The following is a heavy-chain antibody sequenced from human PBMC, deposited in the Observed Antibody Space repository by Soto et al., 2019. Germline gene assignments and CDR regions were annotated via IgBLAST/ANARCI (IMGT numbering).Heavy chain of an antibody. CDR1: GGTFSSYA. J-gene: IGHJ2*01. D-gene: IGHD6-13*01. V-gene: IGHV1-69*01. Sequence: QVQLVQSGAEVKKPGSSVKVSCKASGGTFSSYAISWVRQAPGQGLEWMGGIIPIFGTANYAQKFHGRVTITADESTSTAYMELSSLRSEDTAVYYCARFKQQLPGRDWYFDLWGRGTLVTVSS. CDR3: ARFKQQLPGRDWYFDL. CDR2: IIPIFGTA.